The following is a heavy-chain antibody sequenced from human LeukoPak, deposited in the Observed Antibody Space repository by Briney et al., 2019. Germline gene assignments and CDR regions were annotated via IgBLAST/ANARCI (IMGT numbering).Heavy chain of an antibody. CDR1: GFTFSSYS. CDR3: ARDPSDYSYGGHVG. J-gene: IGHJ4*02. D-gene: IGHD3-10*01. V-gene: IGHV3-21*01. Sequence: KPGGSLRLSCAASGFTFSSYSMNWVRQAPGEGLEWVSSIIGSSSYIYYAASVKGRFTISRDNAKNSLCLQMNSLRAEDTAVYYSARDPSDYSYGGHVGWGQGTLVTVSS. CDR2: IIGSSSYI.